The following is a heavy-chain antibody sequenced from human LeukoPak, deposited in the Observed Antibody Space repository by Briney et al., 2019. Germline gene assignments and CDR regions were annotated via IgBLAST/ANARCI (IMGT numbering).Heavy chain of an antibody. D-gene: IGHD3-10*01. CDR3: AREGLLLWFGELGENWFDP. J-gene: IGHJ5*02. CDR1: GYTFTSYA. V-gene: IGHV1-3*01. CDR2: INAGNGNT. Sequence: ASVTVSCKASGYTFTSYAMHWVRQAPGQRLEWMGWINAGNGNTKYSQKFQGRVTITRDTSASTAYMELSSLRSEDTAVYYCAREGLLLWFGELGENWFDPWGQGTLVTVSS.